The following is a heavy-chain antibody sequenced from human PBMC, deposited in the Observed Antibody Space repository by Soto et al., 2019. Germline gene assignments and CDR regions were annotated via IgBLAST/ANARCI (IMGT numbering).Heavy chain of an antibody. V-gene: IGHV3-73*01. D-gene: IGHD3-10*01. Sequence: EVQLVESGGGLVQPGGSLKLSCAASGFTFSGSAMHWVRQASGKGLEWVGRIRSKANSYATAYAASVTGRFTISRDDSKNTAYLHMNSLKTQHTDVYSCNSRQGNWGQGTLVTVSS. CDR2: IRSKANSYAT. J-gene: IGHJ4*02. CDR1: GFTFSGSA. CDR3: NSRQGN.